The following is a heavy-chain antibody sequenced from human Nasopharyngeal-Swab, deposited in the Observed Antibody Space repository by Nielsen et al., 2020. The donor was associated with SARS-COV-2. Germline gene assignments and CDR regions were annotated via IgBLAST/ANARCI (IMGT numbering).Heavy chain of an antibody. D-gene: IGHD3-22*01. V-gene: IGHV3-7*01. J-gene: IGHJ4*02. CDR2: IKQDGSEK. CDR3: ARDEGYYYDSSGYFDY. Sequence: VRQAPGKGLEWVANIKQDGSEKYYVDSVKGRFTISRDNAKNSLYLQMNSLRAEDTAVYYCARDEGYYYDSSGYFDYWGQGTPVTVSS.